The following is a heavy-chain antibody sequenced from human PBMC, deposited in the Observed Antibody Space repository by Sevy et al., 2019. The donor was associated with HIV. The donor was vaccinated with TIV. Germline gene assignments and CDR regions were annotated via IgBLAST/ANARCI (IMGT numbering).Heavy chain of an antibody. D-gene: IGHD3-10*01. CDR2: IRSKAYGDTR. CDR3: TRAMYYHDSGSSAGMDV. J-gene: IGHJ6*02. CDR1: GFKLGDYV. V-gene: IGHV3-49*03. Sequence: GGSLRLSCRASGFKLGDYVMNWFRQAPGKGLDWVGFIRSKAYGDTREYAASVKGRVTISREDSNGIAYLQMNRLKTEDTDRYYCTRAMYYHDSGSSAGMDVWGQGTTVTVSS.